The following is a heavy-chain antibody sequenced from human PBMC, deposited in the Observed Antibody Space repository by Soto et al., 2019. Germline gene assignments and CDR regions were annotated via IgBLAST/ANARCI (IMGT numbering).Heavy chain of an antibody. J-gene: IGHJ4*02. CDR1: GFTFSSYG. V-gene: IGHV3-30*18. CDR3: AKGGHSGWLQLILF. D-gene: IGHD5-12*01. CDR2: ISYDGSNK. Sequence: QVQLVESGGGVVQPGRSLRLSCAASGFTFSSYGMHWVRQAPGKGLEWVAVISYDGSNKYYADSVKGRFTISRDNSKNTLYLQMNSLRAEDTAVYYCAKGGHSGWLQLILFWGQGTLVTVSS.